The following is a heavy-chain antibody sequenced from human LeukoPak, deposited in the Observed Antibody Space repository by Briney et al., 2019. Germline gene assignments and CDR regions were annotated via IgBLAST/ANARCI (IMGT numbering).Heavy chain of an antibody. CDR2: IQNDGI. Sequence: GGSLRLSCAASGFTFSFFGMHWARQAPGKGLEWVAAIQNDGIYYADSVKGRFTISRDDANNSLHLQMSSLRAEDSAVYYCARGQAFFRHWGQGILVTVSS. CDR1: GFTFSFFG. D-gene: IGHD3-16*01. V-gene: IGHV3-33*03. J-gene: IGHJ1*01. CDR3: ARGQAFFRH.